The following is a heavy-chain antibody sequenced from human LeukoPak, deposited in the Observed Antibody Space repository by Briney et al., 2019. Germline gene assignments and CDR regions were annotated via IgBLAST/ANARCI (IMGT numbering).Heavy chain of an antibody. V-gene: IGHV3-74*01. CDR3: ATDMVREYDY. D-gene: IGHD3-10*01. CDR2: INSDGIST. J-gene: IGHJ4*02. CDR1: RFTFSRYW. Sequence: GGSLRLSCAASRFTFSRYWMHWVRQAPGKGLVWVSRINSDGISTSYADSVKGRFTISRDNSKKKLYLQMNSLRAEDTAIYYCATDMVREYDYWGQGTLVTVSS.